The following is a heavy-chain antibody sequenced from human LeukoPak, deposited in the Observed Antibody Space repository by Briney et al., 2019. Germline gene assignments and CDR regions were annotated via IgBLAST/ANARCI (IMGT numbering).Heavy chain of an antibody. CDR3: ARDSGGSSDY. CDR2: ISSGGST. V-gene: IGHV3-66*01. Sequence: GGSLRLSCAASGFTVSSDYMNWVRQAPGKGLEWVSIISSGGSTHYAESVKGRFTISRDTSKNTIYLQMNSLRAEDTAAYYCARDSGGSSDYWGQGTLVTVSS. CDR1: GFTVSSDY. D-gene: IGHD1-26*01. J-gene: IGHJ4*02.